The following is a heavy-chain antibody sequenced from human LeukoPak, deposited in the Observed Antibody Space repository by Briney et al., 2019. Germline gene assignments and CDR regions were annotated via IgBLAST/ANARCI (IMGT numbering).Heavy chain of an antibody. CDR3: AKGHSSGWYFDY. CDR2: ISYDGSNK. D-gene: IGHD6-25*01. Sequence: GSLRLPCSAPGFTFSSQGLQRVRQAPSKGLEGVAVISYDGSNKYYADSVKGRFTISRDNSKNTLYLQMNSLRAEDTAVYYCAKGHSSGWYFDYWGQGTLVTVSS. J-gene: IGHJ4*02. CDR1: GFTFSSQG. V-gene: IGHV3-30*18.